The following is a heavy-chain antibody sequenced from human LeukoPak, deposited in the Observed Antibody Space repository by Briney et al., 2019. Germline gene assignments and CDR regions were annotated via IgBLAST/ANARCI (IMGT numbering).Heavy chain of an antibody. CDR3: ARDSRAGPGNYFDY. J-gene: IGHJ4*02. V-gene: IGHV1-24*01. CDR2: FDPEDGET. Sequence: ASVKVSCKVSGYTLTELSMHWVRQAPGKGLEWMGGFDPEDGETIYAQKFQGRVTMTRDTSTSTVYMELSSLRSEDTAVYYCARDSRAGPGNYFDYWGQGTLVTVSS. CDR1: GYTLTELS.